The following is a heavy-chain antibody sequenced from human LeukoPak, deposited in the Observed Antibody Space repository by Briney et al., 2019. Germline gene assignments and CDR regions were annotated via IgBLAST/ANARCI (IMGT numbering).Heavy chain of an antibody. J-gene: IGHJ6*02. CDR1: GSTFSSYS. D-gene: IGHD6-19*01. CDR2: ISSSSSYI. CDR3: ARDGPSRRLGRPYYYYGMDV. V-gene: IGHV3-21*01. Sequence: GGSLRLSCAASGSTFSSYSMNWVRQAPGKGLEWVSSISSSSSYIYYADSVKGRFTISRDNAKNSLYLQMNSLRAEDTAVYYCARDGPSRRLGRPYYYYGMDVWGQGTTVTVSS.